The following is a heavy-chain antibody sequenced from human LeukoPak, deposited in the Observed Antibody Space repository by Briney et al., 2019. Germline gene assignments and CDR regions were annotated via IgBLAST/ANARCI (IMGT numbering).Heavy chain of an antibody. D-gene: IGHD2-2*01. J-gene: IGHJ5*02. CDR3: ARGRSTSGVNWFDP. CDR2: IYTSGST. CDR1: GASISSGSYY. V-gene: IGHV4-61*02. Sequence: SETLSLTCTVSGASISSGSYYWTWIRQPAGKGLEWIGRIYTSGSTDYNPSLKSRVTISVDTSKNQFSLKLSSVTAADTAVYYCARGRSTSGVNWFDPWGQGTLVTVSS.